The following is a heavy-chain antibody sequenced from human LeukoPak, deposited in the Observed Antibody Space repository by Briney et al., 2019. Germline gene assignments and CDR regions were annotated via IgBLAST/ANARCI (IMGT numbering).Heavy chain of an antibody. V-gene: IGHV4-34*01. D-gene: IGHD6-13*01. J-gene: IGHJ4*02. CDR2: INHSGST. Sequence: SETLSLTCAVYGGSFSGYYWSWIRQPPGKGLEWIGEINHSGSTNYNPSLKSRVTISVDTSKNQFSLKLSSVTAADTAAYYCARDPSSAQQLGYYFDYWGQGTLVTVSS. CDR3: ARDPSSAQQLGYYFDY. CDR1: GGSFSGYY.